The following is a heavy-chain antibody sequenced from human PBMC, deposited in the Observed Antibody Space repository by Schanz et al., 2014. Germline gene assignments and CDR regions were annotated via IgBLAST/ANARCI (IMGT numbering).Heavy chain of an antibody. V-gene: IGHV3-7*02. J-gene: IGHJ4*02. Sequence: EVHLLESGGGLVKPGGSLRLSCAASTFTFSSDWMSWVRQAPGKGLEWVANIKEDGSVKDYVDSVKGRFTISRDNAKNSLYLQMNSLRAEDTGLYFCARGGSGSHYRLDYWGQGTLVTVSS. CDR3: ARGGSGSHYRLDY. D-gene: IGHD1-26*01. CDR2: IKEDGSVK. CDR1: TFTFSSDW.